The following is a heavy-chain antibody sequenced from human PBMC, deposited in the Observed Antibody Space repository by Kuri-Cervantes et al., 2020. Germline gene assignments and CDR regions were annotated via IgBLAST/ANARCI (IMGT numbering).Heavy chain of an antibody. Sequence: GGSLRLSCAASGFTFSSYGMHWVRQAPGKGLEWVSSIIGSGGSTYYADSVKGRFTISRDNSKNTLYLQMNSLRAEDTAVYYCAKLRDLEPREQFDYWGQGTLVTVSS. CDR3: AKLRDLEPREQFDY. J-gene: IGHJ4*02. CDR2: IIGSGGST. CDR1: GFTFSSYG. V-gene: IGHV3-NL1*01. D-gene: IGHD1-1*01.